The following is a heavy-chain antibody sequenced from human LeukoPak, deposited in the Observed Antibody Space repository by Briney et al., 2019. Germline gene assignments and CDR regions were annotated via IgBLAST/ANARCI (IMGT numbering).Heavy chain of an antibody. CDR2: IVPIFGTA. CDR3: ARDRGGHYDFWIPPIY. V-gene: IGHV1-69*05. J-gene: IGHJ4*02. Sequence: SVKVSCKASVGTFSTYAISWVRQAPRQGLEWRGGIVPIFGTANYAQKFQGRVTITTDESTSTAYMELSSLRSEDTAVYYCARDRGGHYDFWIPPIYWGQGTLVTVSS. D-gene: IGHD3-3*01. CDR1: VGTFSTYA.